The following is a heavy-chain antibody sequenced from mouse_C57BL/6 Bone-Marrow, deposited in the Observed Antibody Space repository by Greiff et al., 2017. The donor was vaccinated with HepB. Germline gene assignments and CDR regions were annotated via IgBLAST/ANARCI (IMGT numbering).Heavy chain of an antibody. J-gene: IGHJ2*01. Sequence: EVKLMESGPELVKPGASVKISCKASGYSFTDYNMNWVKQSNGKSLEWIGVINPNYGTTSYNQKFKGKATLTVDQSSSTAYMQLNSLTSVDSAVYYCARGEDYGYDGFDYWGQGTTLTVSS. CDR1: GYSFTDYN. V-gene: IGHV1-39*01. CDR2: INPNYGTT. CDR3: ARGEDYGYDGFDY. D-gene: IGHD2-2*01.